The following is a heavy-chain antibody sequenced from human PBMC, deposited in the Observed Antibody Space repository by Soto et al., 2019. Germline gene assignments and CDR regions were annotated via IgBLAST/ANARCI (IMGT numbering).Heavy chain of an antibody. J-gene: IGHJ4*02. CDR1: GFSLTTSGVG. CDR3: AHRVLRTVFGLVTTTAIYFDF. CDR2: IYWDDDK. Sequence: QITLNESGPTQVKPRQTLTLTCTFSGFSLTTSGVGVGWIRQSPGKAPEWLALIYWDDDKRYSPSLKSSLNITKDTSKKQVVLTMAYLDPADTATYYCAHRVLRTVFGLVTTTAIYFDFWGQGTPVAVSS. D-gene: IGHD3-3*01. V-gene: IGHV2-5*02.